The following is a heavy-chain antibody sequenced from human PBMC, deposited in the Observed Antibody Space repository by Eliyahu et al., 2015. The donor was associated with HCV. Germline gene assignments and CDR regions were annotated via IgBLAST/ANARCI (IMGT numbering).Heavy chain of an antibody. D-gene: IGHD6-13*01. V-gene: IGHV4-39*02. CDR3: AREEGAAAGAYYFDY. J-gene: IGHJ4*02. Sequence: QLQLQESGPGLVKPSETLSLTCTVSGGSISSSSYYWGWIRQPPGKGLEWIGSIYYSGSTYYNPSLKSRVTISVDTSKNQFSLKLSSVTAADTAVYYCAREEGAAAGAYYFDYWGQGTLVTVSS. CDR2: IYYSGST. CDR1: GGSISSSSYY.